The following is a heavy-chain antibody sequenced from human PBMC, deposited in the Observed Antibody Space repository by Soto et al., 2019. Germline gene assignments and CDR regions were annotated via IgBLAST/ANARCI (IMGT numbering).Heavy chain of an antibody. D-gene: IGHD1-20*01. CDR3: ARVALVTGRMPWYFDL. Sequence: QVQLQESGPGLVKPSGTLSVTCVVCDGSISSGNWWGWVRQPPGKGMEGIGETYERGSTNFNPSLKTRVTMSIATSNNPFPVRLNSLSAADTAVYYCARVALVTGRMPWYFDLWGRGTRVTVSS. CDR2: TYERGST. CDR1: DGSISSGNW. V-gene: IGHV4-4*02. J-gene: IGHJ2*01.